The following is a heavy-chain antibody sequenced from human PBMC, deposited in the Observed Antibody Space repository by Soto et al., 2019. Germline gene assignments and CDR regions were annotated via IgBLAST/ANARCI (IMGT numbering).Heavy chain of an antibody. Sequence: GGSLRLSCAASGFTFSSYSMNWVRQAPGKGLEWVSSISSSSSYIYYADSVKGRFTISRDNAKNSLYLQMNSLRAEDTAVYYCAVGGLYSSGWYTTTWYYYYMDVWGKGTTVTVSS. CDR3: AVGGLYSSGWYTTTWYYYYMDV. V-gene: IGHV3-21*01. D-gene: IGHD6-19*01. J-gene: IGHJ6*03. CDR1: GFTFSSYS. CDR2: ISSSSSYI.